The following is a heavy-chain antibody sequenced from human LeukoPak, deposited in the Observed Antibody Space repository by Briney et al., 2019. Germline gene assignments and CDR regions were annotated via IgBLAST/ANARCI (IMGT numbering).Heavy chain of an antibody. CDR2: ISAYNGNT. D-gene: IGHD3-10*01. J-gene: IGHJ5*02. CDR3: ARGQPTMVRGVIRNWFDP. V-gene: IGHV1-18*01. Sequence: ASVKVSCKASGYTFTSYGISWVRQAPGQGLEWMGWISAYNGNTNYAQKLQGRVTMTTDTSTSTAYMELRSLRSDDTAVYYCARGQPTMVRGVIRNWFDPWGQGTLVTVSS. CDR1: GYTFTSYG.